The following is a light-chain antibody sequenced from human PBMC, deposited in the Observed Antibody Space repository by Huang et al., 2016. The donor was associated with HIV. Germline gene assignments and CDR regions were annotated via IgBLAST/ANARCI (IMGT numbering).Light chain of an antibody. CDR1: QSVTGN. J-gene: IGKJ3*01. CDR2: GAS. Sequence: EIVMTQSPATLSVSPGVRATLACRSSQSVTGNLAWYQHKPGQPPRLLIYGASTRAAGAAARLNASGSGKEFTLTINSLQSEDFAVYYCQQYNKWPRTFGPGTKVDVK. V-gene: IGKV3-15*01. CDR3: QQYNKWPRT.